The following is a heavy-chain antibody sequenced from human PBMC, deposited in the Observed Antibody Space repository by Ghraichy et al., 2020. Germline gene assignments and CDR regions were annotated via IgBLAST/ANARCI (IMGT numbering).Heavy chain of an antibody. CDR1: GFTFSNYW. CDR2: IKGDGSEK. D-gene: IGHD3-10*01. Sequence: GGSLTLSCAASGFTFSNYWMSWVRQTPGKGLEWVANIKGDGSEKYYVDSVKGRFTISRDNAKTSLYLQMNSLRAEDTAVYYCARNYGGFSFVYWGQGTLVTVSS. J-gene: IGHJ4*02. V-gene: IGHV3-7*03. CDR3: ARNYGGFSFVY.